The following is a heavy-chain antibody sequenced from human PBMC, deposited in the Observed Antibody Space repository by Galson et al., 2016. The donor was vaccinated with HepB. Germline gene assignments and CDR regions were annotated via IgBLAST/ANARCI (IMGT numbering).Heavy chain of an antibody. V-gene: IGHV3-64*04. D-gene: IGHD5-24*01. J-gene: IGHJ4*02. CDR2: TSPNGAYT. Sequence: CAASGFTFSNYAIHWVRQAPGKGLEIVSATSPNGAYTYYAEFVKGRFTVSRDNSRNTLFLQMTSLRLEDTGVYYCARFKPEGEMPTIPVGSLDYWGLGTLVTISS. CDR1: GFTFSNYA. CDR3: ARFKPEGEMPTIPVGSLDY.